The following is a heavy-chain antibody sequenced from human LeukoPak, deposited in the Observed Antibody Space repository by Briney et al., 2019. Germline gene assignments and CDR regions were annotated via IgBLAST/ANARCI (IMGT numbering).Heavy chain of an antibody. CDR3: AKDPGLRWQTDAFDI. J-gene: IGHJ3*02. D-gene: IGHD4-23*01. CDR1: GFSFSSYW. CDR2: IHSDEITT. Sequence: GGSLRLSCAASGFSFSSYWMHWVRQAPGKGLVWVAHIHSDEITTAYADSVKGRFTISRDNSKNTLYLQMNSLRAEDTAVYYCAKDPGLRWQTDAFDIWGQGTMVTVSS. V-gene: IGHV3-74*01.